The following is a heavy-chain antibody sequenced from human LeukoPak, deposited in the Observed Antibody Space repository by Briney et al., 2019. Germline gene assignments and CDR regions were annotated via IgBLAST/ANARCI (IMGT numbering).Heavy chain of an antibody. V-gene: IGHV4-31*03. CDR2: IYYSGST. J-gene: IGHJ3*02. CDR1: GGSISSGGYY. Sequence: PSQTQSLTCTVSGGSISSGGYYWSWIRQHPGKGLEWIGYIYYSGSTYYNPSLKSRVTISVDTSKNQFSLKLSSVTAADTAVYYCARDRDYGGRAFDIWGQGTTVTVSS. D-gene: IGHD4-17*01. CDR3: ARDRDYGGRAFDI.